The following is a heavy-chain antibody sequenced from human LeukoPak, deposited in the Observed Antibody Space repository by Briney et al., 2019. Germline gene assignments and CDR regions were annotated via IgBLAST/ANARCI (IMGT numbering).Heavy chain of an antibody. J-gene: IGHJ4*02. Sequence: GGSLRLSCAASGFTCSSYWMSWVRQAPGKGLEWVANIKQDGSEKYYVDSVKGRFTISRDNAKNPLYLQMNSLRAEDTAVYYCARDLGYYYDSSGYSVFDYWGQGTLVTVSS. V-gene: IGHV3-7*01. CDR3: ARDLGYYYDSSGYSVFDY. CDR2: IKQDGSEK. CDR1: GFTCSSYW. D-gene: IGHD3-22*01.